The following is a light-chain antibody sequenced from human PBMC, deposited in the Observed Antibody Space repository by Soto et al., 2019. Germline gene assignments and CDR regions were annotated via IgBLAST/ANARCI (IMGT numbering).Light chain of an antibody. J-gene: IGLJ1*01. Sequence: QPVRTQPSSASATPERTVTICFSRNNSNIGTSSVHWYKHLPGTAPKPLIYTNDQRPSGVPDRFSGSKSGTSASLAISGLQSEDEADYYCAVWDDSLNGHVFGAGTKVTVL. CDR2: TND. V-gene: IGLV1-44*01. CDR1: NSNIGTSS. CDR3: AVWDDSLNGHV.